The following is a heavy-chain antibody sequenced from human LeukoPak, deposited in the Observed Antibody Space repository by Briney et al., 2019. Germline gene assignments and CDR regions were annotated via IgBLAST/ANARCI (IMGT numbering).Heavy chain of an antibody. CDR3: ARDIGGATYFDY. CDR2: IYYSGNT. J-gene: IGHJ4*02. V-gene: IGHV4-59*01. Sequence: SETLSLTCTVSGGSISSYYWSWIRQPPGKGLEWIGHIYYSGNTNYNPSLKSRVTISVDTSKNQFSLKLSSVTAADTAAYYCARDIGGATYFDYWGQGALVTVSS. CDR1: GGSISSYY. D-gene: IGHD1-26*01.